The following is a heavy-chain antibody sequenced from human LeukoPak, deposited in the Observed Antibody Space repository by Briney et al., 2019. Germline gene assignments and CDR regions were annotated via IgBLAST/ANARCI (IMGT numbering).Heavy chain of an antibody. J-gene: IGHJ3*02. V-gene: IGHV3-15*01. CDR2: IKSTVDGGTT. CDR3: TTGGNVIVANTRTFDI. D-gene: IGHD5-12*01. Sequence: GGSLRLSCVASGFTLSSYWMSWVRQAPGKGLEWVGRIKSTVDGGTTDYAAPVKGRFTVSRDDSKNTVYLEMKSLKTEDTAVYYCTTGGNVIVANTRTFDIWGQGTMVTVSS. CDR1: GFTLSSYW.